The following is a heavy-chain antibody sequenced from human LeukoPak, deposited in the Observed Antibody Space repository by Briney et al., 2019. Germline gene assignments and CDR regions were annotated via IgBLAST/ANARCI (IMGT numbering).Heavy chain of an antibody. D-gene: IGHD1-1*01. CDR3: AKEQSYNWNDVRDAFDI. CDR1: GFTFSSYD. V-gene: IGHV3-23*01. CDR2: ISGSGGST. J-gene: IGHJ3*02. Sequence: GGSLRLSCAASGFTFSSYDMSWVRQAPGKGLEWVSAISGSGGSTYYADSVKGRFTISRDNSKNTLYLQMNSLRAEDTAVYYCAKEQSYNWNDVRDAFDIWGQGTMVTVSS.